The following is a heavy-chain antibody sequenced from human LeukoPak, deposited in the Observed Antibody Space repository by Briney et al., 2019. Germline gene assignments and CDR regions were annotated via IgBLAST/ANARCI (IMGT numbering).Heavy chain of an antibody. D-gene: IGHD6-19*01. CDR2: IDHSGST. CDR1: GGSFSGYY. CDR3: ARASHNSGWYNYLEH. V-gene: IGHV4-34*01. Sequence: SETLSLTCAVYGGSFSGYYWTWICQPPGRGLEWIGEIDHSGSTNYNPSLKSRVTISVDTSKNQFSLKVSSVTAADTAVYYCARASHNSGWYNYLEHWGQGTLVTVSS. J-gene: IGHJ4*02.